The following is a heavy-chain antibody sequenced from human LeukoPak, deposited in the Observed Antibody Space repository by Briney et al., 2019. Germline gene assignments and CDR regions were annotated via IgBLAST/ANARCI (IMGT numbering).Heavy chain of an antibody. D-gene: IGHD6-13*01. CDR3: ARPRWAAAGTRGVVLDY. CDR1: GFTFSSYA. J-gene: IGHJ4*02. V-gene: IGHV3-30-3*01. CDR2: ISYDGSNK. Sequence: GRSLRLSCAASGFTFSSYAMHWVRQAPGKGLEWVAVISYDGSNKYYADSVKGRFTISRDNSKNTLYLQMNSLRAEGTAVYYCARPRWAAAGTRGVVLDYWGQGTLVTVSS.